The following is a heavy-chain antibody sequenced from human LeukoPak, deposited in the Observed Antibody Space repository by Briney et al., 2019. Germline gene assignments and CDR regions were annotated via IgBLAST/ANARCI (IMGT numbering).Heavy chain of an antibody. D-gene: IGHD3-9*01. V-gene: IGHV4-38-2*02. CDR3: ARRTTYFGWRPSESPSCFDY. J-gene: IGHJ4*02. CDR2: IYHSGST. CDR1: GYSISSGYY. Sequence: SETLSLTCTVSGYSISSGYYWGWIRPPPGKGLEWIGSIYHSGSTYYNPSLKSRVTISIDTSKDQFSLTLSSVTAADTAVCYCARRTTYFGWRPSESPSCFDYWGQGTLVTVSS.